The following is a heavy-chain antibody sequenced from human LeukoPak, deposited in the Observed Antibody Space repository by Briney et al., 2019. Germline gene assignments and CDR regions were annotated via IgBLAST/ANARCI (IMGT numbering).Heavy chain of an antibody. V-gene: IGHV3-30*02. Sequence: GGSLRLSCAASGFTFSTFAMHWVRQAPGKGLEWVAFIRYDGSNKYYADSVKGRFTISRDNSKNTLYLQMNSLRAEDTAVYYCARESFAARWDWGQGTLVTVSS. J-gene: IGHJ4*02. D-gene: IGHD6-6*01. CDR3: ARESFAARWD. CDR1: GFTFSTFA. CDR2: IRYDGSNK.